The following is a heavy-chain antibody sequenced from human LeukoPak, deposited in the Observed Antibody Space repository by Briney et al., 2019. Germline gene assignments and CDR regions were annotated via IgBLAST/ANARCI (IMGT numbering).Heavy chain of an antibody. V-gene: IGHV4-39*07. Sequence: SETLSLTCTVSGGSITNTNYYWAWIRQPPGEGLEWIGSVYHSGITCYTPSLKSRVSIAVDTSKDHFSLKVTSVTAADTAVYYCAREWQYQFDYWGQGSLVTISS. CDR2: VYHSGIT. CDR1: GGSITNTNYY. D-gene: IGHD4-11*01. CDR3: AREWQYQFDY. J-gene: IGHJ4*02.